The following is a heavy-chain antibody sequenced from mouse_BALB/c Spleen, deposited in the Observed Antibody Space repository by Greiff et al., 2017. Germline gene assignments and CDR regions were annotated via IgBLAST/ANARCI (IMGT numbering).Heavy chain of an antibody. J-gene: IGHJ3*01. D-gene: IGHD2-10*02. CDR1: GYTFTSYY. CDR2: INPSNGGT. CDR3: TRSYGNYAWFAY. V-gene: IGHV1S81*02. Sequence: QVQLKQPGAELVKPGASVKLSCKASGYTFTSYYMYWVKQRPGQGLEWIGGINPSNGGTNFNEKFKSKATLTVDKSSSTAYMQLSSLTSEDSAVYYCTRSYGNYAWFAYWGQGTLVTVSA.